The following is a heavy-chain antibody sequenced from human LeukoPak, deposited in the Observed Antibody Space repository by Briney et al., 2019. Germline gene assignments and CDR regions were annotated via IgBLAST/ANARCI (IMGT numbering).Heavy chain of an antibody. J-gene: IGHJ4*02. V-gene: IGHV3-64*01. CDR2: ISSDGGST. CDR1: GFTFSAFS. Sequence: GGSLRLSCVASGFTFSAFSMHWVRQAPGKGLESVSAISSDGGSTYYANSVRGRFTVSRDNSKNTLYLQMSSLRAEDMAVYYCAREDLPGSTWFDYWGQGTLVAVSS. CDR3: AREDLPGSTWFDY. D-gene: IGHD6-13*01.